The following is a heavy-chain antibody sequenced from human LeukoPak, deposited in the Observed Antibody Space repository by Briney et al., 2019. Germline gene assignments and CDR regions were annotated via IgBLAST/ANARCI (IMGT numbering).Heavy chain of an antibody. V-gene: IGHV5-51*01. CDR1: GYSFTSHW. CDR2: IYPGDFDT. CDR3: ARPGTSGYYAFDI. J-gene: IGHJ3*02. D-gene: IGHD3-22*01. Sequence: GESLKISCQGSGYSFTSHWIVWVRQMPGKGLEWMGIIYPGDFDTRYSPSFQGQVTISADKSIRTAYLQWSSLKASDTAKYYCARPGTSGYYAFDIWGQGTMVTVSS.